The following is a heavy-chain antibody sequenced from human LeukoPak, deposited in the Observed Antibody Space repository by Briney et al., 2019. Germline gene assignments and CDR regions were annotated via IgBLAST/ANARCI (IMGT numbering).Heavy chain of an antibody. Sequence: TGGSLRLSCAASGFTFSSYGMHWVRQAPGKELEWAAVIWYDGSNKYYADSVKGRFTISRDNSKNTLYLQMNSLRAEDTAVYYCARDGNYYDSSGYYFDYWGQGTLVTVSS. V-gene: IGHV3-33*01. CDR2: IWYDGSNK. CDR3: ARDGNYYDSSGYYFDY. J-gene: IGHJ4*02. D-gene: IGHD3-22*01. CDR1: GFTFSSYG.